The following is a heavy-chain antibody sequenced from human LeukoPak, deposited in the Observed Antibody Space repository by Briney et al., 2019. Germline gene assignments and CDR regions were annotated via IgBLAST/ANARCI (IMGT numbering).Heavy chain of an antibody. V-gene: IGHV1-18*01. CDR2: ISAYNGNT. D-gene: IGHD4-11*01. CDR3: ARGSGTTVTVFDY. J-gene: IGHJ4*02. CDR1: DYTFTSYG. Sequence: EASVKVSCKASDYTFTSYGISWVRQAPGQGLEWMGWISAYNGNTNYAQKFQGRVTITTDESTSTAYMELSSLRSEDTAVYYCARGSGTTVTVFDYWGQGTLVTVSS.